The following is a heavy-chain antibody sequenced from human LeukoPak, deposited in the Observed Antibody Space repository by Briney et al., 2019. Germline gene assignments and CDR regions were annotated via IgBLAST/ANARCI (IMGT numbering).Heavy chain of an antibody. CDR1: GGTFSSYA. CDR2: IIPILGIA. Sequence: SVKVSCKASGGTFSSYAISWVRQAPGQGLEWMGRIIPILGIANYAQKFQGRVTITADKSTSTAYMELSSLRSEDTAVYYCARDTRGIAAAGFDYWGQGTLVTVSS. D-gene: IGHD6-13*01. CDR3: ARDTRGIAAAGFDY. V-gene: IGHV1-69*04. J-gene: IGHJ4*02.